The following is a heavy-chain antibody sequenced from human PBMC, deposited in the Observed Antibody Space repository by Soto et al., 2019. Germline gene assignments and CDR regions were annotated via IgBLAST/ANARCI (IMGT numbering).Heavy chain of an antibody. Sequence: QVQLVESGGDLVKPGGSLRLSCSASGFTFSDHYMGWIRQAPGRGLEWIAYISNSGATIYYTESVKGRFTISRDNAKNALFLQMNSLRSEDAAVYFWARLLYPWGWYDPWCQGTLVTVSS. D-gene: IGHD3-16*01. CDR1: GFTFSDHY. CDR3: ARLLYPWGWYDP. V-gene: IGHV3-11*01. J-gene: IGHJ5*02. CDR2: ISNSGATI.